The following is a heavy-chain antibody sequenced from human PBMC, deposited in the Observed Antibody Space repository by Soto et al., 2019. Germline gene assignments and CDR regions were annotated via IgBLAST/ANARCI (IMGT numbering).Heavy chain of an antibody. D-gene: IGHD3-22*01. CDR3: ARGAPVVTDC. CDR1: GGSISSGGYS. Sequence: QLQLQESGSGLVKPSQTLSLTCAVSGGSISSGGYSWSWIRQPPGKGLEWIGYIYHSGSTYYNPCLKSRFPLSVDRSKNNFSLTVSSVTAAVTAVYYCARGAPVVTDCWGQGTLVTVSS. J-gene: IGHJ4*02. V-gene: IGHV4-30-2*01. CDR2: IYHSGST.